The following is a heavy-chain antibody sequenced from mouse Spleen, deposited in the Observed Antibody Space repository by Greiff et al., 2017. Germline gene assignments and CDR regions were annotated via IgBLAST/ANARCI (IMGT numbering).Heavy chain of an antibody. CDR2: IYPRSGNT. D-gene: IGHD2-3*01. CDR3: ARWDDGYLFAY. CDR1: GYTFTSYG. J-gene: IGHJ3*01. Sequence: VNVVESGAELARPGASVKLSCKASGYTFTSYGISWVKQRTGQGLEWIGEIYPRSGNTYYNEKFKGKATLTADKSSSTAYMELRSLTSEDSAVYFCARWDDGYLFAYWGQGTLVTVSA. V-gene: IGHV1-81*01.